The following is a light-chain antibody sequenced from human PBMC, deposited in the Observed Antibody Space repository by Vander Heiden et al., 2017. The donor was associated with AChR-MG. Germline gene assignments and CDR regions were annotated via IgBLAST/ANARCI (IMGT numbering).Light chain of an antibody. V-gene: IGKV1-39*01. CDR2: AAS. Sequence: DIQMTQSPSSLSASVGDRVTITCRTSQSITFYLNWYQQKPGKAPNLLIYAASSFQSGVPSRFSGSGSGTDFTLTISSLQPEDFATYYCQQSYSTPWTFGQGTKVEIK. CDR3: QQSYSTPWT. J-gene: IGKJ1*01. CDR1: QSITFY.